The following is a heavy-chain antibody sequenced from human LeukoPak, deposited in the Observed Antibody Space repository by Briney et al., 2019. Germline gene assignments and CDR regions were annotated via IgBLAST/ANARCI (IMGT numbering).Heavy chain of an antibody. Sequence: SETLSLTCTVSGGSVSSYYWSWIRQPPEKGLEWIGYIYYSGSTSYNPSLKSRVSTSVDTSNNQFSLKLTSVTAADTAVYYCARVRRSGSYPSYFDYWGQGTLVTVSS. V-gene: IGHV4-59*02. D-gene: IGHD3-22*01. CDR3: ARVRRSGSYPSYFDY. J-gene: IGHJ4*02. CDR2: IYYSGST. CDR1: GGSVSSYY.